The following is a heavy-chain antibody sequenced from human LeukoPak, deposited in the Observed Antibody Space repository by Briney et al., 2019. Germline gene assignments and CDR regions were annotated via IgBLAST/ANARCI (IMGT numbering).Heavy chain of an antibody. CDR1: GGSISSYY. Sequence: SETLSLTCTVSGGSISSYYWSWIRQPPGKGLEWIGYIYYSGSTNYNPSLKSRVTISVDTSKNQFSLKLRSVTAADTAVYYCARDSAAWEFDYWGQGTLVTVSS. J-gene: IGHJ4*02. D-gene: IGHD1-26*01. CDR3: ARDSAAWEFDY. CDR2: IYYSGST. V-gene: IGHV4-59*01.